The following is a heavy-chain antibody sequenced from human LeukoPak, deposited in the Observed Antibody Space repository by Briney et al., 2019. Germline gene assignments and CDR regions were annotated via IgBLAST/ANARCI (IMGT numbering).Heavy chain of an antibody. CDR3: ARQPLNCSTTSCYAFDV. Sequence: PSETLSLTCTVSGGSISSGGYYWSWIRQPPGKGLEWIGYIYHSGSTYYNPSLKSRVTISVDRSKNQFSLNLNSVTAADTAVYYCARQPLNCSTTSCYAFDVWGQGTMVTVSS. J-gene: IGHJ3*01. V-gene: IGHV4-30-2*01. D-gene: IGHD2-2*01. CDR1: GGSISSGGYY. CDR2: IYHSGST.